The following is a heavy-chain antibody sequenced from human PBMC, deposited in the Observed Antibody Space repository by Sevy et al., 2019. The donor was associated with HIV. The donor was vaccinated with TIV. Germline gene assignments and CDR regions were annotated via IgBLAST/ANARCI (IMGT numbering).Heavy chain of an antibody. CDR2: IYDGGST. CDR3: ARDYYGSGSYYEFVY. V-gene: IGHV4-38-2*02. Sequence: SETLSLTCTVSGFSISSDYYWGRIRQPPGKGLEWIGSIYDGGSTYYNPSLKSRVTISIDTSKNQFSLKLSSVTAADTAVYYCARDYYGSGSYYEFVYWGQGTLVTVSS. D-gene: IGHD3-10*01. J-gene: IGHJ4*02. CDR1: GFSISSDYY.